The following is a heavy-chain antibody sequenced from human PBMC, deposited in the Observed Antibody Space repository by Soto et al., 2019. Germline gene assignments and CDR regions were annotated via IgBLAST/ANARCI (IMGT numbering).Heavy chain of an antibody. Sequence: LGESLKISCKGSGYSFTSYWIGWVRQMPGKGLEWMGIIYPGDSDTRYSPSFQGQVTISADKSISTAYLQWSSLKASDTAMYYCARPISSGWTYDAFDIWGQGTMVTVSS. CDR2: IYPGDSDT. V-gene: IGHV5-51*01. D-gene: IGHD6-19*01. CDR3: ARPISSGWTYDAFDI. J-gene: IGHJ3*02. CDR1: GYSFTSYW.